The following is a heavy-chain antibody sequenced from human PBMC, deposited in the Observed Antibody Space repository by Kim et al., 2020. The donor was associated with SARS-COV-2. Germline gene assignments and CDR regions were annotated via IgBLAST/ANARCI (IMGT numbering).Heavy chain of an antibody. Sequence: GGSLRLSCVASGFTFSTFVMHWVRQAPDKGLESVALLLFDGSRMYHADSVKGRFTISRDNPKNTLFLQLNSLRAEDTAIYFCARDLRGSIDYWGQGTLV. J-gene: IGHJ4*02. V-gene: IGHV3-33*01. CDR2: LLFDGSRM. CDR3: ARDLRGSIDY. D-gene: IGHD1-1*01. CDR1: GFTFSTFV.